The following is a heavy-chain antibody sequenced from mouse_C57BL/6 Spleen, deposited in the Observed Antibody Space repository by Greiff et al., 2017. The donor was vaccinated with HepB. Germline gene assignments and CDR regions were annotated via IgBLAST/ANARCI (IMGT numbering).Heavy chain of an antibody. J-gene: IGHJ4*01. CDR3: TIYDYAAMDY. CDR1: GFNIKDDY. CDR2: IDPENGDT. Sequence: VQLKESGAELVRPGASVKLSCTASGFNIKDDYMHWVKQRPEQGLEWIGWIDPENGDTEYASKFQGKATITADTSSNTAYLQLSSLTSEDTAVYYCTIYDYAAMDYWGQGTSVTVSS. D-gene: IGHD2-3*01. V-gene: IGHV14-4*01.